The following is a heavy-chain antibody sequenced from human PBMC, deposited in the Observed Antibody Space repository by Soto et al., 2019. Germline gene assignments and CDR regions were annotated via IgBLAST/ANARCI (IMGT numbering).Heavy chain of an antibody. Sequence: GGSLRLSCAASGFTFSSYSMNWVRQAPGKGLEWVSYISSSSSTIYYADSVKGRFTISRDNAKNSLYLQMNSLRAEDTAVYYCARTMRLTGTIVFVNWFDPWGQGTLVTVSS. V-gene: IGHV3-48*01. CDR1: GFTFSSYS. CDR3: ARTMRLTGTIVFVNWFDP. J-gene: IGHJ5*02. D-gene: IGHD1-7*01. CDR2: ISSSSSTI.